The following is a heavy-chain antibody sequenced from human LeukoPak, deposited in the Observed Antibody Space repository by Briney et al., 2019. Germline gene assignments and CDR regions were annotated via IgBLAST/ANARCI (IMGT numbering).Heavy chain of an antibody. CDR3: ARRPDYYYYLDV. CDR2: IRPGDSET. Sequence: GESLKISCTGSGYSFSNYWIAWVRQMPGKGLEWMGMIRPGDSETTYSPSFQGQVTISVDKSISTAYLQWDNVRASDTAMYYCARRPDYYYYLDVWGKGTTVIVSS. J-gene: IGHJ6*03. CDR1: GYSFSNYW. V-gene: IGHV5-51*01.